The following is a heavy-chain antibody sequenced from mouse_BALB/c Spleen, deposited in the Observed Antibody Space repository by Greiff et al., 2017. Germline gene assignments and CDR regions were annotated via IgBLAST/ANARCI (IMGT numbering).Heavy chain of an antibody. CDR3: ARTTTLDD. D-gene: IGHD1-1*01. Sequence: QVHVKQSGAELAKPGASVKMSCKASGYTFTSFWMHWVKQRPGQGLEWIGYINPSTGYTEYNQKFKDKATLTADKSSSTAYMQLSSLTSEDSAVYYCARTTTLDDWGQGTTRTVSS. V-gene: IGHV1-7*01. CDR1: GYTFTSFW. J-gene: IGHJ2*01. CDR2: INPSTGYT.